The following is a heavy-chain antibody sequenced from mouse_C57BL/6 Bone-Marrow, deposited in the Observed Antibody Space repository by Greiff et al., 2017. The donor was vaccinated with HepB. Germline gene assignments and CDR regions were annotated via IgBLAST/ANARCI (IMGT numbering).Heavy chain of an antibody. J-gene: IGHJ4*01. Sequence: QVTLKESGPGILQPSQTLSLTCSFSGFSLCTFGMGVGWIRQPSGKGLEWLAHLWWDDDKYYNPALKSRLTISKDTSKNQVFLKIANVDTADTATYYCARDYYGSYYAMDYWGQGTSVTVSS. CDR2: LWWDDDK. D-gene: IGHD1-1*01. CDR3: ARDYYGSYYAMDY. V-gene: IGHV8-8*01. CDR1: GFSLCTFGMG.